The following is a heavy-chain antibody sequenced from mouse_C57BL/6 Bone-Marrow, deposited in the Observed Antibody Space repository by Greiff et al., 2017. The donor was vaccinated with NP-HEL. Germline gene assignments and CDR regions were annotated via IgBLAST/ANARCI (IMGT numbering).Heavy chain of an antibody. CDR2: ILPSIGRT. D-gene: IGHD1-1*01. V-gene: IGHV15-2*01. CDR3: ARGFYYYGSSYWYFDV. CDR1: DSEVFPIAY. J-gene: IGHJ1*03. Sequence: QVQLQQSGSELRSPGSSVKLSCKDFDSEVFPIAYMSWVRQKPGHGFEWIGGILPSIGRTIYGEKFEDKATLDADTLSNTAYLELNSLTSEDSAIYYCARGFYYYGSSYWYFDVWGTGTTVTVSS.